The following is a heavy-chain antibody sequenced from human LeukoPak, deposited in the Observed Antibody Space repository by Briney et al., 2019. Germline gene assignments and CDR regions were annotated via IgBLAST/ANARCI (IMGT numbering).Heavy chain of an antibody. D-gene: IGHD6-13*01. V-gene: IGHV4-31*03. Sequence: SQTLSLTCTVSGGSLSSGGDYWSWIRQHPGKGLEWIGYIYYSGSTYYNPSLKSRVTISVDTSKNQFSLKLSSVTAADTAVYYCARDPIIAAAGKNYYYGMDVWGQGTTVTVSS. CDR3: ARDPIIAAAGKNYYYGMDV. J-gene: IGHJ6*02. CDR1: GGSLSSGGDY. CDR2: IYYSGST.